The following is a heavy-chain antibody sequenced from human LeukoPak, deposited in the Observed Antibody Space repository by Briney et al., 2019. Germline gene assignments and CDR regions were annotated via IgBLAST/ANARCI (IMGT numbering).Heavy chain of an antibody. J-gene: IGHJ6*03. CDR2: IKQDGSEK. CDR1: GFTFSSYW. CDR3: ARDVTQGYCSGGSCSASLRNYYMDV. Sequence: PGGSLRLSCAVSGFTFSSYWMSWVRQAPGKGLEWVANIKQDGSEKYYVDSVKGRFTISRDNAKNSLYLQMNSLRAEDTAVYYCARDVTQGYCSGGSCSASLRNYYMDVWGKGTTVTVSS. V-gene: IGHV3-7*01. D-gene: IGHD2-15*01.